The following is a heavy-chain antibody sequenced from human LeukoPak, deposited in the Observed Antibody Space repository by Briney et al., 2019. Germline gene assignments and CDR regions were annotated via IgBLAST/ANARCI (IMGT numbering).Heavy chain of an antibody. J-gene: IGHJ1*01. CDR3: AREGGSYSSGYYYGAAEYFQH. CDR1: GFTFSSYW. Sequence: PGGSLRLSSAASGFTFSSYWMSWVRQAPGKGLEWVANIKQDGSEKYYVDSVKGRFTISRDNAKNSLYLQMNSLRAEDTAVYYCAREGGSYSSGYYYGAAEYFQHWGQGTLVTVSS. V-gene: IGHV3-7*01. D-gene: IGHD3-22*01. CDR2: IKQDGSEK.